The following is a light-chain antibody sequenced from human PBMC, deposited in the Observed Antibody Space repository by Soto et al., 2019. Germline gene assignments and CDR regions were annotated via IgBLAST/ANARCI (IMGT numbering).Light chain of an antibody. CDR1: SSDVAAYNY. CDR3: SSYTSGGNYV. J-gene: IGLJ1*01. CDR2: DVS. Sequence: QSVLTQPASVSGSPGQSITISCTGTSSDVAAYNYVSGYQQHPGKAPKLMIYDVSNRPSGVSNRFSGSKSGNTASLTISGLQAEDETDYYCSSYTSGGNYVFGTGTKVTVL. V-gene: IGLV2-14*03.